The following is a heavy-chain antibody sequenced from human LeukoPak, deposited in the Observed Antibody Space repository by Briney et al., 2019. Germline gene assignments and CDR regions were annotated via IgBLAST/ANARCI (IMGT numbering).Heavy chain of an antibody. J-gene: IGHJ4*02. D-gene: IGHD6-13*01. CDR3: TRGVYIAAAQYGY. CDR1: GGSISSYY. V-gene: IGHV4-59*08. CDR2: ISDIGSI. Sequence: MTSETLSLTCTVSGGSISSYYWSWIRQPPGKGLEWIAYISDIGSINYNPSLKSRVTISLDTSKNQFSLKLSSVTAADTAVYYCTRGVYIAAAQYGYWGQGTLVTVSS.